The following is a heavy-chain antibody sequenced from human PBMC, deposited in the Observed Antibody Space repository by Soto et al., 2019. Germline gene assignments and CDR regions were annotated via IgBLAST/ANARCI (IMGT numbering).Heavy chain of an antibody. V-gene: IGHV3-7*03. CDR3: TRGISTPGIDF. J-gene: IGHJ4*02. CDR2: INQVGSEK. Sequence: GGSLRLSCAASGFDFSKYWMNWVRQAPGKGPEWVANINQVGSEKSYVDSVKARFTISRDNAKNSLYLQMDSLRAEDTAVYYCTRGISTPGIDFWGQGTLVTVSS. D-gene: IGHD2-15*01. CDR1: GFDFSKYW.